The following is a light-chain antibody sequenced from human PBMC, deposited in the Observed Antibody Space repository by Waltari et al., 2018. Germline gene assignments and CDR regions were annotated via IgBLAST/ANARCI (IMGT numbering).Light chain of an antibody. J-gene: IGKJ1*01. CDR3: QQYSDFWT. CDR1: QNVRTW. CDR2: KAS. Sequence: DIQMTQSPSTLYASVGDRVTIGCRASQNVRTWVAWYQQKPGKAPKLLIHKASTLESGVPSRFSGIGSGTEFLLTISSLQPEDFATYYCQQYSDFWTFGQGTEV. V-gene: IGKV1-5*03.